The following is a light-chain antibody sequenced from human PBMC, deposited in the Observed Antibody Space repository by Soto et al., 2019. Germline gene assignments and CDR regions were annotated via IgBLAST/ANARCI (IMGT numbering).Light chain of an antibody. CDR3: AAWDDSLNGLV. Sequence: QSVLSQEPSVSGTPGQRVAMTCSGGNSNIGKNSVNWYRQVPGTAPQLLIYSDTLRSFGIPDRFSASKSDTSASLAIGGLQSDDEAIYFCAAWDDSLNGLVFGGGTQLTVL. J-gene: IGLJ7*01. CDR1: NSNIGKNS. V-gene: IGLV1-44*01. CDR2: SDT.